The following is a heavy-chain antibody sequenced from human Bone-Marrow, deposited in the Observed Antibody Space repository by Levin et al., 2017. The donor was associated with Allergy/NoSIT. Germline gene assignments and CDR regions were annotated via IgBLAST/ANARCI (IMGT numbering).Heavy chain of an antibody. J-gene: IGHJ4*02. CDR3: AKDLAHATAWPFFES. V-gene: IGHV3-30*18. D-gene: IGHD2-2*01. Sequence: GGSLRLSCAASGFTLGGYDMHWVRQPPDKGLEWVAEISFDGKKANYAASVRGRFTASRDNAQSSIYLQMDNLRPEHTALYYCAKDLAHATAWPFFESWGQGTLVTVS. CDR2: ISFDGKKA. CDR1: GFTLGGYD.